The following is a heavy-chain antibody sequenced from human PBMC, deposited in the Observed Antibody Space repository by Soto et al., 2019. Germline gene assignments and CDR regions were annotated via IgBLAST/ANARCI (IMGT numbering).Heavy chain of an antibody. CDR3: ARVRHPITMIVVVIDYYYYYGMDV. Sequence: GGSLRLSCAASGFTFSSYSMNWVRQAPGKGLEWVSSISSSSSYIYYADSVKGRFTISRDNAKNSLYLQMNSLRAEDTAVYYCARVRHPITMIVVVIDYYYYYGMDVWGQGTTVTVSS. D-gene: IGHD3-22*01. CDR2: ISSSSSYI. V-gene: IGHV3-21*01. J-gene: IGHJ6*02. CDR1: GFTFSSYS.